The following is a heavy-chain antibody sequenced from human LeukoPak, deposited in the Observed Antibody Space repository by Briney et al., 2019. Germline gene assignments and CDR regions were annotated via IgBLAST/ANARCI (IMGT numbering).Heavy chain of an antibody. V-gene: IGHV1-18*04. CDR3: ARDSGSGWYCLFDY. Sequence: ASVKVSCKASGYTFTSYDISWVRQAPGQGLEWMGWISAYNGNTNYAQKLQGRVTMTTDTSTSTAYMELRSLRSDDTAVYYCARDSGSGWYCLFDYWGQGTLVTVSS. J-gene: IGHJ4*02. CDR1: GYTFTSYD. D-gene: IGHD6-19*01. CDR2: ISAYNGNT.